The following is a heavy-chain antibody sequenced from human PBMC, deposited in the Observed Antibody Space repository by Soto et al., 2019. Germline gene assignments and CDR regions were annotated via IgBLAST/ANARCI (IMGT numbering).Heavy chain of an antibody. CDR3: ARSPGYYDSSGYYPLFDY. CDR2: ISSSSSTI. Sequence: GGSLRLSCAASGFTFSSYSMNWVRQAPGKGLEWVSYISSSSSTIYYADSVKGRFTISRDNAKNSLYLQMNSLRDEDTAVDDCARSPGYYDSSGYYPLFDYWGQGTLVTVSS. J-gene: IGHJ4*02. CDR1: GFTFSSYS. D-gene: IGHD3-22*01. V-gene: IGHV3-48*02.